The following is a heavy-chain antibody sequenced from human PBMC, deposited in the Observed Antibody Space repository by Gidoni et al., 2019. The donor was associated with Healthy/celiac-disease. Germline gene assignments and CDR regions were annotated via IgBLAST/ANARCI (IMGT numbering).Heavy chain of an antibody. CDR1: GGSFSGSY. D-gene: IGHD3-22*01. CDR3: ARVGPYYYDSSGYLYYFDY. Sequence: QVQLQQWGAGLLKPSETLSLTCAVYGGSFSGSYWSWIRQPPGKGLEWIGEINHSGSTNYNPSLKSRVTISVDTSKNQVSLKLSSVTAADTAVYYCARVGPYYYDSSGYLYYFDYWGQGTLVTVSS. V-gene: IGHV4-34*01. J-gene: IGHJ4*02. CDR2: INHSGST.